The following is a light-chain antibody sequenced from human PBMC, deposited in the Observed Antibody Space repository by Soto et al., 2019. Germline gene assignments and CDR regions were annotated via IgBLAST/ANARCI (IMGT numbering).Light chain of an antibody. V-gene: IGKV3-20*01. Sequence: MALTQSPGTLSLSPGERATFSCRPSQSVTSNYLAWYQQKPGQAPRLLIFGASIRDTGIPDRFSGSGSGTDFTLTISRLEPEDSAVYYCQQYGSSPGTFGQGTKVDIK. CDR2: GAS. J-gene: IGKJ1*01. CDR3: QQYGSSPGT. CDR1: QSVTSNY.